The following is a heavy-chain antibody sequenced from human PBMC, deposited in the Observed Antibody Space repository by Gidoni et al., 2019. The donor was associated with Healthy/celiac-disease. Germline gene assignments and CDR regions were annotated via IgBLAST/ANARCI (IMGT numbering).Heavy chain of an antibody. D-gene: IGHD1-7*01. CDR2: IIPIFGTA. Sequence: QVQLVQSGAEVKKPGSSVKVSCQASGVTFSSYAISWVRQAPGQGLEWMGGIIPIFGTANYAQKFQGRVTITADKSTSTAYMELSSLRSEDTAVYYCARVAPGTTYYYYGMDVWGQGTTVTVSS. J-gene: IGHJ6*02. CDR3: ARVAPGTTYYYYGMDV. CDR1: GVTFSSYA. V-gene: IGHV1-69*06.